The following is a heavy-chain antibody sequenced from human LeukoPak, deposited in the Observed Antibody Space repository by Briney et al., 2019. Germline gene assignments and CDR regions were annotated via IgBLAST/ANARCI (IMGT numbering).Heavy chain of an antibody. CDR2: ISSTGTI. D-gene: IGHD2-21*01. CDR1: GFTFSDYF. J-gene: IGHJ4*02. V-gene: IGHV3-69-1*02. Sequence: GGSLRLSCVASGFTFSDYFMSWLRQAPGKGLEWVSHISSTGTIYCADSVKGRTTISRDNAKNSLYLQMNSLRAEDTAVYYCARPAYCGGNCYYFPDYWGQGTLVTVSS. CDR3: ARPAYCGGNCYYFPDY.